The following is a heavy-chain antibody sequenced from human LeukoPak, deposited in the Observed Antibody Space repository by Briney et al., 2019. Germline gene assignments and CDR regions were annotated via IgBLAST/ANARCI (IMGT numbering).Heavy chain of an antibody. CDR1: GGSISSYY. Sequence: SETLSLTCTVSGGSISSYYWSWIRQPPRKGLEWIGYIYYSGSTNYNPSLKSRVTISVDTSKNQFSLKLSSVTAADTAVYYCARVYFWFDPWGQGTLVTVSS. J-gene: IGHJ5*02. CDR2: IYYSGST. D-gene: IGHD2-21*01. CDR3: ARVYFWFDP. V-gene: IGHV4-59*01.